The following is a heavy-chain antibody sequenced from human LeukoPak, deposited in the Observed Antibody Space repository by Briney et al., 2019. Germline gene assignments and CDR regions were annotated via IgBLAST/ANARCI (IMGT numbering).Heavy chain of an antibody. Sequence: GGSLRLSCAASGLTFDDYAMHWVRQAPGKGLEWVSGISWNSGSIGYADSVKGRLTISRDNAKNSLYLQMNSLRAEDTALYYCAIGYCSSTSCYKFYYYYGMDVWGQGTTVTVSS. J-gene: IGHJ6*02. CDR1: GLTFDDYA. V-gene: IGHV3-9*01. D-gene: IGHD2-2*01. CDR2: ISWNSGSI. CDR3: AIGYCSSTSCYKFYYYYGMDV.